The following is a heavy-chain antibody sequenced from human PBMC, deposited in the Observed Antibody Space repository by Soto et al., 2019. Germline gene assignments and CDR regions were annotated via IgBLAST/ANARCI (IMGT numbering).Heavy chain of an antibody. Sequence: QVQLQESGPGLVKPSETLSLTCTVSGGSASSGSYYWSWIRQPPGKGLEWIGYIYYSGSTNYNPSLKSRVTISVDTSKNQFSLKLSSVTAADTAVYYCASSYYDVARYYYYGMDVWGQGTTVTVSS. CDR1: GGSASSGSYY. D-gene: IGHD3-22*01. CDR3: ASSYYDVARYYYYGMDV. CDR2: IYYSGST. J-gene: IGHJ6*02. V-gene: IGHV4-61*01.